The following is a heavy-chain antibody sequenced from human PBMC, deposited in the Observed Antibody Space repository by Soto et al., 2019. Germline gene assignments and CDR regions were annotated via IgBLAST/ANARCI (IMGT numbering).Heavy chain of an antibody. J-gene: IGHJ4*02. V-gene: IGHV4-39*07. CDR3: ARATPSIRLRRYFDY. CDR1: GGSIRDSNYY. CDR2: INYSGTT. Sequence: SETLSLTCTVSGGSIRDSNYYWGWIRQSPGKGLEWIGDINYSGTTNYNPSLKSRVTISVDTSKNQFSLKLRSVTAADTAVYYCARATPSIRLRRYFDYWGQGTLVTVSS. D-gene: IGHD3-16*01.